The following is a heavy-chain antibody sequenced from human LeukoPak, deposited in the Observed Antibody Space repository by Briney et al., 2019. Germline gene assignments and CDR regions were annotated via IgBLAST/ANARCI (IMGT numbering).Heavy chain of an antibody. Sequence: SETLSLTCAVYGGSFSGYYWSWIRQPPGQGLEWIGEINHSGSTNYNPYLTSRVTISVDTSKNKFSLKLSSVTPADTAVYYCARGGPGGSGSYYNPRYYGMDVWGKGTTVTVSS. CDR1: GGSFSGYY. CDR2: INHSGST. J-gene: IGHJ6*04. CDR3: ARGGPGGSGSYYNPRYYGMDV. V-gene: IGHV4-34*01. D-gene: IGHD3-10*01.